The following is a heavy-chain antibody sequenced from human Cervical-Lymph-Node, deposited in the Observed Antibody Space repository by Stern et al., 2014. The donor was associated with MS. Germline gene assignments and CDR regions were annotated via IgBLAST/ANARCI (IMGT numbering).Heavy chain of an antibody. Sequence: EVQLVESGAEVKQPGESLKISCKVSGYTFTNYWIGWVRQMPGKGLEWMGIIYPGDSDTTYSPSFQGQVTISADKSINTAYLQWSSLKASDTAMYYCARHASIVRGALLVGSVDPWGQGTLVTVSS. CDR1: GYTFTNYW. D-gene: IGHD3-10*01. CDR2: IYPGDSDT. CDR3: ARHASIVRGALLVGSVDP. V-gene: IGHV5-51*01. J-gene: IGHJ5*02.